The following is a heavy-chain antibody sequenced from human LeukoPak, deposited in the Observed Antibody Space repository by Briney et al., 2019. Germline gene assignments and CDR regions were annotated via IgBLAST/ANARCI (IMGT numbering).Heavy chain of an antibody. D-gene: IGHD3-10*01. CDR3: ARHRPLWFGESPLDP. CDR1: GYSFTSYW. CDR2: IYPGDSDT. J-gene: IGHJ5*02. V-gene: IGHV5-51*01. Sequence: GESLKISCKGSGYSFTSYWIGWVRQMPGKGLEWMGIIYPGDSDTRYSQSFQGQVTISADKSISTAYLQWSSLKASDTAMYYCARHRPLWFGESPLDPWGQGTLVTVSS.